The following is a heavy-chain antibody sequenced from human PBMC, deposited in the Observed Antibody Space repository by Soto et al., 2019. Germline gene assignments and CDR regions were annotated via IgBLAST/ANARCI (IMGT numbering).Heavy chain of an antibody. V-gene: IGHV3-23*01. CDR2: ISGSGGST. J-gene: IGHJ6*02. Sequence: GGSLRLSCAASGFTFSSYAMSWVRQAPGKGLEWVSAISGSGGSTYYADSVKGRFTISRDNSKNTLYLQMNSLRAEDTAVYYCAKEVGYCSGGSCYTVYYYYGMDVWGQGTTVTVSS. D-gene: IGHD2-15*01. CDR3: AKEVGYCSGGSCYTVYYYYGMDV. CDR1: GFTFSSYA.